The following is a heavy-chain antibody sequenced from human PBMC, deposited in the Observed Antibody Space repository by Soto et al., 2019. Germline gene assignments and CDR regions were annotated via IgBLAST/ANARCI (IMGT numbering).Heavy chain of an antibody. D-gene: IGHD3-10*01. J-gene: IGHJ6*02. CDR2: INPNSGGT. V-gene: IGHV1-2*02. CDR3: ARATLPAGSYPTQYYYGIDV. CDR1: GYTFTGYY. Sequence: QVQLVQSGAEVKKPGASVKVSCKASGYTFTGYYMHWVRQAPGQGLEWMGWINPNSGGTNYAQKRQGSVTMTRDTSISTAYMELSKLRSDDTAVYYGARATLPAGSYPTQYYYGIDVWGQGTTVTVSS.